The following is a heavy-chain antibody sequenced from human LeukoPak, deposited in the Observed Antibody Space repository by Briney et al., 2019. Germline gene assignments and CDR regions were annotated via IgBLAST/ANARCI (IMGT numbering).Heavy chain of an antibody. CDR1: GFNVNSYY. J-gene: IGHJ1*01. Sequence: GGSLRLSCAASGFNVNSYYMSWVRQAPGRGLEWVSALISDDNTHYADSVNGRFTISRDNSKNTLYLQMDTLRPEDTALYYCANGGGYFLHWGQGTLVTVAS. CDR3: ANGGGYFLH. D-gene: IGHD3-16*01. V-gene: IGHV3-53*01. CDR2: LISDDNT.